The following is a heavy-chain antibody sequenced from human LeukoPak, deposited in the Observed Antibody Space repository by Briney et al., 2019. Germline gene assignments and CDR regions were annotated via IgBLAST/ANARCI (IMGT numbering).Heavy chain of an antibody. CDR1: GYSFTSYW. Sequence: GESLKISCKGSGYSFTSYWIGWVRQMSGKGLEWMGIIYPGVSDTRYSPSFQGQVTISDDKSISTAYLQWRSLKASDTAMYYCARHAPLVRGVIYYFDHWGQGTLVTVSS. V-gene: IGHV5-51*01. CDR3: ARHAPLVRGVIYYFDH. D-gene: IGHD3-10*01. CDR2: IYPGVSDT. J-gene: IGHJ4*02.